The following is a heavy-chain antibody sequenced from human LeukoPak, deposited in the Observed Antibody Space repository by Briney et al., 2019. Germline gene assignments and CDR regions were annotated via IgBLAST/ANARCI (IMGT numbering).Heavy chain of an antibody. CDR1: GFTFSDFW. V-gene: IGHV3-9*01. D-gene: IGHD6-6*01. J-gene: IGHJ6*03. Sequence: PGGSLRLSCAASGFTFSDFWMHWVRQAPGKGLEWVSGISWNSGSIGYADSVKGRFTISRDNAKNSLYLQMSSLRAEDTAVYYCARDQYWQLVRGYMDVWGKGTTVTVSS. CDR2: ISWNSGSI. CDR3: ARDQYWQLVRGYMDV.